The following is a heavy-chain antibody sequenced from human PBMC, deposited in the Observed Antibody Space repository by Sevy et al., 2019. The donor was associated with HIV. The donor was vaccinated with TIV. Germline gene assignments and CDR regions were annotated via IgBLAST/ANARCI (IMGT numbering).Heavy chain of an antibody. CDR1: EFTFANNP. CDR3: AREGCSKPHDY. D-gene: IGHD2-2*01. V-gene: IGHV3-23*01. CDR2: FFFGCGKI. Sequence: GGPLRPSVPPPEFTFANNPISWVAQAPGKGLRGVPTFFFGCGKINSADSVKGRFTISRDNSKNTLYLQMNSLRAEDTALYYCAREGCSKPHDYWGQGTLVTVSS. J-gene: IGHJ4*02.